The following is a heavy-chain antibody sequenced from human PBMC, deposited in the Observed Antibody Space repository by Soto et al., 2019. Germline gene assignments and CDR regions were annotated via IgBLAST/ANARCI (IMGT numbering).Heavy chain of an antibody. Sequence: QAPGQGLEWMGIINPSGGSTSYAQKFQGRVTMTRDTSTSTVYMELSSLRSEDTAAYYCARDLEWARMVRGVINYYYGMDVWGQGTTVTVSS. CDR3: ARDLEWARMVRGVINYYYGMDV. J-gene: IGHJ6*02. D-gene: IGHD3-10*01. V-gene: IGHV1-46*01. CDR2: INPSGGST.